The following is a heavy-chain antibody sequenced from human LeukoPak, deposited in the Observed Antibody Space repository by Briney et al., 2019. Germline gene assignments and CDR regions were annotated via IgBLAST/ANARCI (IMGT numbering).Heavy chain of an antibody. CDR2: ISAYNGNT. CDR3: ARVGRIAAAGSVDY. CDR1: GYTFTSYG. Sequence: ASVKVSCKASGYTFTSYGISWVRQARGQGLEWMGWISAYNGNTNYAQKLQGRVTMTTDTSTSTAYMELRSLRSDDTAVYYCARVGRIAAAGSVDYWGQGTLVTVSS. D-gene: IGHD6-13*01. J-gene: IGHJ4*02. V-gene: IGHV1-18*01.